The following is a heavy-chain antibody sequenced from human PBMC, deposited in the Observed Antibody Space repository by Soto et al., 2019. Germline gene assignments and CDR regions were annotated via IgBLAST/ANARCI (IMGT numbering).Heavy chain of an antibody. V-gene: IGHV1-69*01. CDR2: IIPIFGTA. D-gene: IGHD2-2*01. CDR1: VWGLSKYA. Sequence: VKRFWKGGVWGLSKYASSWGRQAPGQGLEWMGGIIPIFGTANYAQKFQGRVTITADESTSTAYMELSSLRSEDTAVYYCARDLDLVVVPAAMRSTYYLYGMDVWGQGTTVTVSS. CDR3: ARDLDLVVVPAAMRSTYYLYGMDV. J-gene: IGHJ6*02.